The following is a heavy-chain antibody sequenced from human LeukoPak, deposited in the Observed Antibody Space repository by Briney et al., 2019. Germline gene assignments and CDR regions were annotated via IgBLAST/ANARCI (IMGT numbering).Heavy chain of an antibody. D-gene: IGHD2-2*01. V-gene: IGHV4-59*01. CDR3: ARSSANWYPNYMDV. J-gene: IGHJ6*03. CDR1: GDSITSYY. CDR2: IYYSGRI. Sequence: PSETLSLTCTVSGDSITSYYWSWIRQPQGKGLEWIAYIYYSGRIKYNPSLNSRATISLDTSKNQVSLRLSAVTAADTATYYCARSSANWYPNYMDVWGKGATVTVSS.